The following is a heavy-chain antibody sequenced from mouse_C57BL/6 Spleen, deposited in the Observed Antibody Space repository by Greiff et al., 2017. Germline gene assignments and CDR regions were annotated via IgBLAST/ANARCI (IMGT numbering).Heavy chain of an antibody. CDR3: ARMYYEEVDY. J-gene: IGHJ2*01. V-gene: IGHV14-2*01. D-gene: IGHD2-4*01. CDR2: IDPEDGEN. Sequence: EVQLQQSGAELVKPGASVKLSCTASGFNIKDYYMHWVKQRTEQGLEWIGRIDPEDGENKYAPKFQGKATIAADTSSNTAYLQLSSLTSEDTAVYYCARMYYEEVDYWGQGTTLTVSS. CDR1: GFNIKDYY.